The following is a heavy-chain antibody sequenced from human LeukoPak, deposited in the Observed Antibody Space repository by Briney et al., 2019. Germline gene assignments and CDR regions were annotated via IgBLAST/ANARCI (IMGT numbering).Heavy chain of an antibody. CDR3: ARTRFLEWFRIWFDP. CDR2: ISSSGSTI. D-gene: IGHD3-3*01. CDR1: GFTFSDYY. J-gene: IGHJ5*02. Sequence: KPGGSLRLSCAASGFTFSDYYMSWIRQAPGKGLEWVSYISSSGSTIYYADSVKGRFTISRDNAKNSLYLQMNSLRAEDTAVYYCARTRFLEWFRIWFDPWGQGTLVTVSS. V-gene: IGHV3-11*04.